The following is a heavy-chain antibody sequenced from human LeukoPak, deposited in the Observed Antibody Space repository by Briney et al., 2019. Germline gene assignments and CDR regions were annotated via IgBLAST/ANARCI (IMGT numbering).Heavy chain of an antibody. CDR2: IWYDGSNK. D-gene: IGHD4-17*01. CDR3: ARDSYGFDY. V-gene: IGHV3-33*01. Sequence: GRSLRLSCAASGFTFSSYGMHWVRQALGKGLEWVAVIWYDGSNKYYADSVQGRFTISRDNSKNTLYLQMNSLRAEDTAVYYCARDSYGFDYWGQGTLVTVSS. CDR1: GFTFSSYG. J-gene: IGHJ4*02.